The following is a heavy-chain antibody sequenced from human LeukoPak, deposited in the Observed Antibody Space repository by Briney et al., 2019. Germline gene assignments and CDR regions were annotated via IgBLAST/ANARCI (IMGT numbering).Heavy chain of an antibody. CDR2: ISGSDGST. V-gene: IGHV3-23*01. CDR1: GFTFSSYV. D-gene: IGHD3-22*01. Sequence: GGSLRLSCRDSGFTFSSYVMNWVRQAPGLGLEWVSAISGSDGSTYYADSVKGRFTISRDNSKNTLYLHMNSLRAEDTAVYYCAKANKIVVVITASDYWGQGTLVTVSS. CDR3: AKANKIVVVITASDY. J-gene: IGHJ4*02.